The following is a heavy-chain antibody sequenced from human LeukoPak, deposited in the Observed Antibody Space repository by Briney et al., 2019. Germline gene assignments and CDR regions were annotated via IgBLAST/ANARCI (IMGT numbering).Heavy chain of an antibody. Sequence: ASVKVSCKASGYTFTGYYINWVRQAPEQGLEWMGWINPNSGGTNYPQKFQGRVTMTTDTSISTAYMELSSLRSDDTAVYYCARKSAVRKTSEFDYWGQGTLVTVSS. CDR3: ARKSAVRKTSEFDY. V-gene: IGHV1-2*02. D-gene: IGHD2-2*01. J-gene: IGHJ4*02. CDR2: INPNSGGT. CDR1: GYTFTGYY.